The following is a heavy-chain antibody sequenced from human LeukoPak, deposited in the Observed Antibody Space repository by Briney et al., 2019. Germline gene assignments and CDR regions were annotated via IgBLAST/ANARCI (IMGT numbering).Heavy chain of an antibody. J-gene: IGHJ4*02. V-gene: IGHV1-69*01. Sequence: GASVKVSCKASGGTFSSYAISWVRQAPGQRLEWMGGIIPIFGTANYAQKFQGRVTITADESTSKAYMELGSLRSEDTAVYYCARGHPPSYYDFWSGYYLPDFDYWGQGTLVTVSS. CDR1: GGTFSSYA. D-gene: IGHD3-3*01. CDR2: IIPIFGTA. CDR3: ARGHPPSYYDFWSGYYLPDFDY.